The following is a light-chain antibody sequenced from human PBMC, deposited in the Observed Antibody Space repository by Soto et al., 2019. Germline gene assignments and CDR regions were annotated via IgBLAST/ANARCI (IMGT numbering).Light chain of an antibody. J-gene: IGLJ3*02. V-gene: IGLV1-40*01. CDR1: SSNIGAGYD. CDR3: QSYDSSLSGYWV. Sequence: QAVVTQPPSVSGAPGQRVTISCTGSSSNIGAGYDVHWYQQLPGTAPKLLIYGNSNRPSGVPDRFSGSKSGTSASLAITGLQAEDEAEYYCQSYDSSLSGYWVFGGGTKLTVL. CDR2: GNS.